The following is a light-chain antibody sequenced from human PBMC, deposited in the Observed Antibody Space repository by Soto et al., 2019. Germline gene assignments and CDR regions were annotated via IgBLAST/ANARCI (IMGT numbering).Light chain of an antibody. Sequence: QSVLTQPASVSGSAGQSITISCSGTMRDVGAYNLVSWYQQHPGTAPKLIIYEVRNRPSGISSRFSGSRSGNTASLTISGLQSEDEGDYYCSAYTSSSTRVFGTGTKVTVL. CDR1: MRDVGAYNL. V-gene: IGLV2-14*01. CDR3: SAYTSSSTRV. CDR2: EVR. J-gene: IGLJ1*01.